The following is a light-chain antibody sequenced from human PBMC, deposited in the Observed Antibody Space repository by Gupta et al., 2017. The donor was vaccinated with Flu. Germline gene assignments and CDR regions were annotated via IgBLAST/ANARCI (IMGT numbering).Light chain of an antibody. CDR2: YDV. Sequence: QSVLTQPPSVSEPPRPRVPISCSVSSSNIGNNPLNWYQHLPGKAPNLIVYYDVLLPSGVSDRFSGSKSGTSASLAISGLQSEDDGDYYCAAWDDTLNGWVFGGGTKLTVL. J-gene: IGLJ3*02. CDR1: SSNIGNNP. V-gene: IGLV1-36*01. CDR3: AAWDDTLNGWV.